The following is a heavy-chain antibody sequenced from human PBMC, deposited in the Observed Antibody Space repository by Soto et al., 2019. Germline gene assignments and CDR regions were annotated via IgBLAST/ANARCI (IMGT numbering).Heavy chain of an antibody. D-gene: IGHD1-7*01. CDR3: ARDKEAGTTSLFDP. Sequence: LRLSCAASGFTFSSYGMHWVCQAPGKGLEWVAGIWYDGSNKYYADSVKGRFTISRDNSKNTLYLEMNSLRAEDTAVYYCARDKEAGTTSLFDPWGQGTLVTVPS. CDR2: IWYDGSNK. J-gene: IGHJ5*02. V-gene: IGHV3-33*01. CDR1: GFTFSSYG.